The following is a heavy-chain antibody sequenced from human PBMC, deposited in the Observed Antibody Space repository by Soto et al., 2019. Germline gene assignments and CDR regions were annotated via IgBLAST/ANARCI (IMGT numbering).Heavy chain of an antibody. Sequence: QVQLVQSGAEVKKPGASVKVSCKASGYTFTSYGISWVRQAPGQGLEWMGWISAYNGNTNYAQKLQGRVTMTTDTPTSTAYMELRSLRSDDTAVYYCARIRRYYYGSGSFIEGYYYYYYGMDVWGQGTTVTVSS. CDR2: ISAYNGNT. V-gene: IGHV1-18*01. CDR3: ARIRRYYYGSGSFIEGYYYYYYGMDV. J-gene: IGHJ6*02. CDR1: GYTFTSYG. D-gene: IGHD3-10*01.